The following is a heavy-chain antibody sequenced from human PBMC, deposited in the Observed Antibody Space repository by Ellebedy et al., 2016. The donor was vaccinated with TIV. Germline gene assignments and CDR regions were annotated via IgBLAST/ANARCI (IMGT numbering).Heavy chain of an antibody. D-gene: IGHD1-1*01. V-gene: IGHV4-30-4*01. Sequence: MPSETLSLTCAVSGGSISSGDYYWSWIRQSPGKGLECVGYIYYSGTTYYNPSLKSRVTISLDTSKNQFSLKLTSVTAADTAVYYCATYTMGRLDYWGQGTLVTVSS. CDR3: ATYTMGRLDY. CDR2: IYYSGTT. CDR1: GGSISSGDYY. J-gene: IGHJ4*02.